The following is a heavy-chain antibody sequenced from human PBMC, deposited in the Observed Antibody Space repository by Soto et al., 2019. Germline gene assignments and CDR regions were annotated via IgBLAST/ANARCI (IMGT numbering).Heavy chain of an antibody. V-gene: IGHV3-23*01. D-gene: IGHD6-13*01. Sequence: EVQLLESGGDLVQPGGSLRLSCAASGFTFSSYAMSWVRQAPWKGLEWVSAISGSGDSTYYADSVKGRFTISRDSSTTTLYLQMNSLRGEDTAKYYCAKFKGGRRAGPWCRVFDIWGQGTIVTVSS. CDR1: GFTFSSYA. CDR2: ISGSGDST. J-gene: IGHJ3*02. CDR3: AKFKGGRRAGPWCRVFDI.